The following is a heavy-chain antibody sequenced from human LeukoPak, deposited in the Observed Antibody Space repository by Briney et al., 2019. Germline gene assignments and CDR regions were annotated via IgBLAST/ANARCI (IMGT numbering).Heavy chain of an antibody. D-gene: IGHD3-16*01. J-gene: IGHJ4*02. CDR2: ISGGDPTT. CDR3: AKITGSITAVDSLDS. V-gene: IGHV3-23*01. Sequence: GGSLRLSCAASDFSFTTYAMSWVRQAPGKGLEWVSSISGGDPTTYYADSVKGRFTISRDNSNNTMYLQMNSLRAEDTAVYYCAKITGSITAVDSLDSWGQGTLVTVSS. CDR1: DFSFTTYA.